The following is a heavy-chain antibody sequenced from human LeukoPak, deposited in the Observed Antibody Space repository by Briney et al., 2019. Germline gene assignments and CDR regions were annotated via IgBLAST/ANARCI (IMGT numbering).Heavy chain of an antibody. CDR3: AKEYYYYYGMDV. V-gene: IGHV3-9*01. CDR1: GFTFDDYA. CDR2: ISWNSGSI. J-gene: IGHJ6*02. Sequence: SGGSLRLSCAASGFTFDDYAMHWVRQAPGKGLEWVSGISWNSGSIGYADSVKGRFTISRDNSKNTLYLQMNSLRAEDTAVYYCAKEYYYYYGMDVWGQGTTVTVSS.